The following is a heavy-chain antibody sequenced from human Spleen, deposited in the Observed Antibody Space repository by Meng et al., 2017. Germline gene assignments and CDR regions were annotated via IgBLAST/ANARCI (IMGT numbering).Heavy chain of an antibody. CDR3: TKNDFYCLGY. J-gene: IGHJ4*02. D-gene: IGHD2-21*01. V-gene: IGHV4-4*02. CDR1: GASISSDNW. Sequence: QVQLQETGPGPVKPSAPRSLTCAVSGASISSDNWWSWVRQPPGKGLEWIGEIYHSGSTNYNPSLKSRITISVDKPKNQFSLTLSSVTAADTAVYYCTKNDFYCLGYWGQGTLVTVSS. CDR2: IYHSGST.